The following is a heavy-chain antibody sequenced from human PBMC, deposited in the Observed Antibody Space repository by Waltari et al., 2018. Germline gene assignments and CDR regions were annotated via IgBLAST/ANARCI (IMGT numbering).Heavy chain of an antibody. Sequence: QVQLQQWGAGLLKPSETLSLTCAVYGGSFSGYYWSWIRQPPGKGLEWIGEINHSGSTNYNPSLKSRVTISVDTSKNLFSLKLSSVTAADTAVYYCARLDYGDYAFGYWGQGTLVTVSS. J-gene: IGHJ4*02. D-gene: IGHD4-17*01. V-gene: IGHV4-34*01. CDR3: ARLDYGDYAFGY. CDR1: GGSFSGYY. CDR2: INHSGST.